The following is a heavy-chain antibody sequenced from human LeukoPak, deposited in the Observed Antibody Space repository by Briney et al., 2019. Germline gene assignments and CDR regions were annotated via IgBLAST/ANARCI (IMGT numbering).Heavy chain of an antibody. CDR3: SIVKLITIFGVVITSNWFYH. V-gene: IGHV1-8*01. J-gene: IGHJ5*02. CDR2: MNPNSGNT. CDR1: GYTFNSYD. Sequence: ASVNVSCKACGYTFNSYDMKWVREAAGQGLEGRGWMNPNSGNTGYAQKFQGRFTITTNSSITTAYMQLISLRSEYTAVYYSSIVKLITIFGVVITSNWFYHWGQGTLVTVSS. D-gene: IGHD3-3*01.